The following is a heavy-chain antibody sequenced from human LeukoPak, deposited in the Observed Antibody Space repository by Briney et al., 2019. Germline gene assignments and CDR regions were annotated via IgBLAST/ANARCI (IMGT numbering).Heavy chain of an antibody. Sequence: ASETLSLTCAVYGGSFSGYYWSWIRQPPGKGLEWIGEINHSGSTNYNPSLKSRVTISVDTSKNQFSLKLSSVTAADTAVYYCATVISSYGMDVWGQGTTVTVSS. V-gene: IGHV4-34*01. CDR3: ATVISSYGMDV. D-gene: IGHD2-21*01. CDR2: INHSGST. CDR1: GGSFSGYY. J-gene: IGHJ6*02.